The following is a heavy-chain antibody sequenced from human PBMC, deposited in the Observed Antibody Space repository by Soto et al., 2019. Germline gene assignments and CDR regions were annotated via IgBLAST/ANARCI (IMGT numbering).Heavy chain of an antibody. J-gene: IGHJ4*02. D-gene: IGHD6-6*01. V-gene: IGHV3-66*01. CDR1: GFTVSSHY. CDR2: IYSGGST. CDR3: ARDPLILARPGLLLS. Sequence: EVQLVESGGDLVQPGGSLRLSCAASGFTVSSHYMSWVRQAPGKGLEWVSVIYSGGSTYYTDSVRGRFTTSRDISKNTLYLQMNSLRAEDTAVCYCARDPLILARPGLLLSWGQGTLVTVSS.